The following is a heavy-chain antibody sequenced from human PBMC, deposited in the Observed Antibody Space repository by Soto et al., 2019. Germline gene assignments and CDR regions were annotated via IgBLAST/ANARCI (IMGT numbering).Heavy chain of an antibody. Sequence: GASVKVSCKASGYTFTSYAMHWVRQAPGQRLEWMGWIHAGNGNTKYSQKFQGRVTITRDTSASTAYMELSSLRSEDTAVYYCARDPGASSGYYYVYWGQGTLVTVSS. J-gene: IGHJ4*02. CDR1: GYTFTSYA. V-gene: IGHV1-3*01. CDR3: ARDPGASSGYYYVY. D-gene: IGHD3-22*01. CDR2: IHAGNGNT.